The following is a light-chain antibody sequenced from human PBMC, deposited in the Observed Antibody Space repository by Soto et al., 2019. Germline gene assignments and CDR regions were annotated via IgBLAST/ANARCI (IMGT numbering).Light chain of an antibody. Sequence: QSVMTQPPSVSAAPGQTVTISCSGSSSNIGGNSVSWYQQLPGTAPKLLIYDDNKRPSGIPDRFSGSKSGTSATLGITGFQTGDEADYYCGSWDSSLSAYVFGTGTKHTVL. CDR3: GSWDSSLSAYV. J-gene: IGLJ1*01. CDR2: DDN. CDR1: SSNIGGNS. V-gene: IGLV1-51*01.